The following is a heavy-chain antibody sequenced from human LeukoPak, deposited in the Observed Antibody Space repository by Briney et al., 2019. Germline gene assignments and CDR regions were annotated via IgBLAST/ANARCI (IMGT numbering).Heavy chain of an antibody. CDR2: IYYIGST. CDR1: GGSINNYY. CDR3: ARDRNDYGDLDAFDI. D-gene: IGHD4-17*01. Sequence: SETLSLTCTVSGGSINNYYWSWIRQPPEKGLEWIGYIYYIGSTNYNPSLKSRVTISVDTSKNQFSLELSSVTAADTAVYYCARDRNDYGDLDAFDIWGQGTVVTVSS. V-gene: IGHV4-59*01. J-gene: IGHJ3*02.